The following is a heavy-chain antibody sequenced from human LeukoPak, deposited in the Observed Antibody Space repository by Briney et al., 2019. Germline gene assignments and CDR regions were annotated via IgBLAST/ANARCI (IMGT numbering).Heavy chain of an antibody. CDR2: INPNSGGT. V-gene: IGHV1-2*02. J-gene: IGHJ2*01. CDR1: GYTFTGYY. D-gene: IGHD6-13*01. Sequence: GASVKVSCKASGYTFTGYYMHWVRQAPGQGLEWMGWINPNSGGTNYAQKFQGRVTMTRDTSISTAYMELSRLRSDDTAVYYCARVPRIAAAGMNWYFDLWGRGTLVTVSS. CDR3: ARVPRIAAAGMNWYFDL.